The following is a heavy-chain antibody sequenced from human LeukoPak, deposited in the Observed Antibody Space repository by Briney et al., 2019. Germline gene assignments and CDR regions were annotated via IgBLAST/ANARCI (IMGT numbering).Heavy chain of an antibody. CDR3: ARDPLPSDFGVVIGMVDY. J-gene: IGHJ4*02. V-gene: IGHV3-7*01. CDR2: IKQDGSDK. D-gene: IGHD3-3*01. Sequence: GGSLRLSCAASGFTFSNNWMSWVRQAPGKGLEWVANIKQDGSDKYYVDSVKGRFTISRDNAKNSLYLQMNSLRAEDTAVYYCARDPLPSDFGVVIGMVDYWGQGTLVTVSS. CDR1: GFTFSNNW.